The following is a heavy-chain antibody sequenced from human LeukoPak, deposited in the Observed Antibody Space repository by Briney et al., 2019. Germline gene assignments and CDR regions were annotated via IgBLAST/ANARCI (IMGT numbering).Heavy chain of an antibody. V-gene: IGHV3-48*03. J-gene: IGHJ4*02. D-gene: IGHD5-12*01. CDR3: ARVGIVSGTHASGYDFFDY. Sequence: PGGSLRLSCAASGFTFSSYEMNWVRQAPGRGLEWVSYISSSGGTIYYADSVKGRFTISRDNAKNSLYLQMNSLRAEDTAVYYCARVGIVSGTHASGYDFFDYWGQGTLVTVSS. CDR2: ISSSGGTI. CDR1: GFTFSSYE.